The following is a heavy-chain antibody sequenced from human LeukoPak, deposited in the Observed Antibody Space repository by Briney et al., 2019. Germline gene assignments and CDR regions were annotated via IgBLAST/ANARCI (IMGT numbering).Heavy chain of an antibody. CDR1: GFTFTTFA. CDR2: ISSSSSYI. CDR3: ARDAMYSSSWYAYYYYYYYMDV. Sequence: GGSLRLSCAASGFTFTTFAMIWVRQAPGKGLEWVSSISSSSSYIYYADSVKGRFTISRDNAKNSLYLQMNSLRAEDTAVYYCARDAMYSSSWYAYYYYYYYMDVWGKGTTVTVSS. V-gene: IGHV3-21*01. J-gene: IGHJ6*03. D-gene: IGHD6-13*01.